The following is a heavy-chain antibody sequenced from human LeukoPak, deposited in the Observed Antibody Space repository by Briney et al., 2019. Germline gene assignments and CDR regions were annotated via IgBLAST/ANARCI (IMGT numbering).Heavy chain of an antibody. V-gene: IGHV1-69*13. D-gene: IGHD6-19*01. CDR3: ASPSIAVAGTPAYYYYYGMDV. J-gene: IGHJ6*02. Sequence: SVKVSCKASGGTFSSYAISWVRQAPGQGLEWMGGIIPIFGTANYAQKFQGRVTITADESTSTAYMELSSLRSEDTAVYYCASPSIAVAGTPAYYYYYGMDVWGQGTTVTVSS. CDR1: GGTFSSYA. CDR2: IIPIFGTA.